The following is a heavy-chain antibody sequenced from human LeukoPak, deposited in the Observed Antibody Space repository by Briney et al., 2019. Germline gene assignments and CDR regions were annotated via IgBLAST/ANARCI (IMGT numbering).Heavy chain of an antibody. CDR3: AKGRQWLVHY. V-gene: IGHV3-48*03. D-gene: IGHD6-19*01. CDR2: LSSSGSTI. CDR1: GFTFSSYE. Sequence: PGGSLRLSCAASGFTFSSYEMNWVRQAPGKGLEGVSYLSSSGSTIYYADSVKGRFTISRDNAKNSLYLQMNSLRAEDTAVYYCAKGRQWLVHYWGQGTLVTVSS. J-gene: IGHJ4*02.